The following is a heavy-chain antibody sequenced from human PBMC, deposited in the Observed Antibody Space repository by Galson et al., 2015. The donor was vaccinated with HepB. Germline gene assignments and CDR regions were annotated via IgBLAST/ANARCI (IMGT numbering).Heavy chain of an antibody. V-gene: IGHV3-72*01. CDR2: SRNKPPVKTT. D-gene: IGHD4-23*01. CDR1: GFSCSDPS. Sequence: SMILSCAGAGFSCSDPSIHWVRQAPWNEQKGIVRSRNKPPVKTTAHASSVKGRFTVSRYDSKNWVFLQMNSRGSEDTAVYYCARSEVTTVVTDFDSWGQGTLATVSS. J-gene: IGHJ4*02. CDR3: ARSEVTTVVTDFDS.